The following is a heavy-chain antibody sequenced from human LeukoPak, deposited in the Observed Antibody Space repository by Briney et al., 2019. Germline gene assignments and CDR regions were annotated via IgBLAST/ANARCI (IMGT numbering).Heavy chain of an antibody. CDR2: VDPEDGES. V-gene: IGHV1-69-2*01. J-gene: IGHJ4*02. Sequence: GATVKLTRKVSGYTFTDYYMHWVHQAPAKGLEWVGLVDPEDGESIKAEKFQGRVTITADTSTDTAYMELSSLRSEDTAVYYCATGRALAGIPYYFDYGGQGTLVTVSS. CDR3: ATGRALAGIPYYFDY. CDR1: GYTFTDYY. D-gene: IGHD6-19*01.